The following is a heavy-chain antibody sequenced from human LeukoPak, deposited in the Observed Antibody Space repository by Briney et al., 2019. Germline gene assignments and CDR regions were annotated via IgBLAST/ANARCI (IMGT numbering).Heavy chain of an antibody. CDR2: ISTYNLHI. CDR1: GYTFTSFG. V-gene: IGHV1-18*01. J-gene: IGHJ3*02. D-gene: IGHD4-23*01. Sequence: ASVKVSCKTSGYTFTSFGVSWVRQAPGRGLEWIGWISTYNLHINYAHDLQGRVTMTTDTFTSTAYMELRSLTSDDTALYYCARADDYGGNPGAFDIWGQGTMVTVSS. CDR3: ARADDYGGNPGAFDI.